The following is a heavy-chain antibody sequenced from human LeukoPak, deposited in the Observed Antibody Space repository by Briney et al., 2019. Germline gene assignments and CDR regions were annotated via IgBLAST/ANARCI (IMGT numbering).Heavy chain of an antibody. Sequence: PSPTLSLTCTGSGGSISSYYWSWIRQPPGKGLEWIGYIYYSGSTNYNTPLNNRLTITVDTSKNQFSLKLRSVTAADTAVYYCASSVNTSTMIVILGYWGQGTLVTVSS. CDR1: GGSISSYY. CDR2: IYYSGST. V-gene: IGHV4-59*08. D-gene: IGHD3-22*01. CDR3: ASSVNTSTMIVILGY. J-gene: IGHJ4*02.